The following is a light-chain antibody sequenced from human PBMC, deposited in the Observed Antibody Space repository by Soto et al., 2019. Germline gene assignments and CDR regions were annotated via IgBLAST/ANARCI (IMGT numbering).Light chain of an antibody. CDR3: QYYGAAPYT. CDR2: DAS. V-gene: IGKV3-20*01. Sequence: DIMLTQSPGTLSLSPGDSATLSCRASQSLSDRYLAWYQQKPGQAPRLLMYDASSRATGIPDRFSGSGSGTDFTLTINRLGPEDFALYYCQYYGAAPYTFGRGTKLEIK. CDR1: QSLSDRY. J-gene: IGKJ2*01.